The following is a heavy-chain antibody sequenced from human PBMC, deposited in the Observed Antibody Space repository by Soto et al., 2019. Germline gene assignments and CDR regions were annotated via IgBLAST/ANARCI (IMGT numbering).Heavy chain of an antibody. Sequence: PGGSLRLSCAASGFTLSSYSMNWVRQAPGKGLEWVSAISRYSDTTYYADSVEGRFSISRDNSKNTLYLQMNSLRAEDTAVYYCAKGTPLTARSYFDYWGQGTLVTVSS. CDR2: ISRYSDTT. D-gene: IGHD6-6*01. CDR3: AKGTPLTARSYFDY. J-gene: IGHJ4*02. CDR1: GFTLSSYS. V-gene: IGHV3-23*01.